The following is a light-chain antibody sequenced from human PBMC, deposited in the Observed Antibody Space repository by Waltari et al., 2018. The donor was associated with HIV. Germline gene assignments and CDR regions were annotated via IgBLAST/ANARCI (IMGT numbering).Light chain of an antibody. V-gene: IGKV3-20*01. J-gene: IGKJ3*01. CDR3: QQYGDSLT. CDR1: QSISSSY. Sequence: EIVLTQSPGKISLSPGESVTLSCGASQSISSSYLAWYQQKPGQAPRLFIYGTSSRATGIPDRFSGSGSVTDFTLTISRLEPEDFAVYYCQQYGDSLTFGPGTKVDI. CDR2: GTS.